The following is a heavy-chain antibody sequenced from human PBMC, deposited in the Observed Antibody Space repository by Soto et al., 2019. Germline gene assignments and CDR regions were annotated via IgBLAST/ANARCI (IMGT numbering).Heavy chain of an antibody. D-gene: IGHD6-13*01. CDR1: GGSISSYY. V-gene: IGHV4-59*01. Sequence: SETLSLTCTVSGGSISSYYWSWIRQPPGKGLEWIGYIHYSGSTNYNPSLKSRVTISVDTSKNQFSLKLSSVTAADTAVYYCARELIGSSWYHRWFDPWGQGTLVTVSS. J-gene: IGHJ5*02. CDR2: IHYSGST. CDR3: ARELIGSSWYHRWFDP.